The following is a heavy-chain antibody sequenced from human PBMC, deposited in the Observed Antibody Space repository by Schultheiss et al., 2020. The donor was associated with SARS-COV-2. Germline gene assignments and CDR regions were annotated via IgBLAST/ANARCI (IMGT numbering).Heavy chain of an antibody. CDR1: GFTFSTYA. CDR2: ISGSGADT. CDR3: ASGGNSRRYLGY. J-gene: IGHJ4*02. V-gene: IGHV3-21*01. Sequence: GGSLRLSCAASGFTFSTYAMSWVRQGPGKGLEWVSAISGSGADTHYADSVKGRFTISRDNAKNSLYLQMNSLRDEDTAVYYCASGGNSRRYLGYWGQGTLVTVSS. D-gene: IGHD4-23*01.